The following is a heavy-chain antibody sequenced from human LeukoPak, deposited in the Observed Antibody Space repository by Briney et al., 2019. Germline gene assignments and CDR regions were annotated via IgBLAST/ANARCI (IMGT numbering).Heavy chain of an antibody. V-gene: IGHV3-13*01. J-gene: IGHJ3*02. CDR3: ARAFRDSSGYSEAFDI. D-gene: IGHD3-22*01. CDR1: GFTFSSYD. Sequence: GGSLRLSCAASGFTFSSYDMHWVRQATGKGLEWVSAIGTAGDTYYPGSVKGRFTISRENAKNSLYLQMNSLRAGDTAVYYRARAFRDSSGYSEAFDIWGQGTMVTVSS. CDR2: IGTAGDT.